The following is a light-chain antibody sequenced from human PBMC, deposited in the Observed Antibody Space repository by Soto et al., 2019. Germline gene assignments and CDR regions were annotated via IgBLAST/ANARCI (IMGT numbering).Light chain of an antibody. CDR1: SSDVGGYNY. V-gene: IGLV2-14*01. Sequence: QSALTQPASVSGSPGQSITISCTGTSSDVGGYNYVSWYQQHPGKAPKLMIYDVSNRPSGVSNRFSGSKSGNTASLTISGVQDEDEYDYYCSSSTSSSNYVFGTGTKLTVL. J-gene: IGLJ1*01. CDR2: DVS. CDR3: SSSTSSSNYV.